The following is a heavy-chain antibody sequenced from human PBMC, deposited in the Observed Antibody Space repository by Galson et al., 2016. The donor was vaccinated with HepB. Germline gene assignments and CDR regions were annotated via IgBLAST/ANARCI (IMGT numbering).Heavy chain of an antibody. J-gene: IGHJ3*02. Sequence: SLRLSCAASGFTLRSYYMNWVRQAPGKGLEWVSCISSGSGYIYYADSVKGRFTISRDNAKNSLYLQMNSLRAEDTAVYYCARDRGMATILDAFDIWGQGTMVTVSS. CDR3: ARDRGMATILDAFDI. CDR2: ISSGSGYI. CDR1: GFTLRSYY. D-gene: IGHD5-24*01. V-gene: IGHV3-21*01.